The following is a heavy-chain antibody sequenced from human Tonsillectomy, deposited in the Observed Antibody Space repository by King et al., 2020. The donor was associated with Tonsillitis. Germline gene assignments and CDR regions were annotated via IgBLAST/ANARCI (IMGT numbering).Heavy chain of an antibody. V-gene: IGHV3-7*01. CDR1: GFTFTMYW. J-gene: IGHJ6*02. Sequence: VQLVESGGGLVQPGGSLRLSCAASGFTFTMYWMSWVRQAPGKGLEWVANIKRDGSERYYIDSVKGRFTISRDNAKNSLYLQMNSLGAEDTAVYYCARNGGSCSGGRWYSPPPIDCYYGLDVWGQGTPVTVSS. CDR3: ARNGGSCSGGRWYSPPPIDCYYGLDV. D-gene: IGHD2-15*01. CDR2: IKRDGSER.